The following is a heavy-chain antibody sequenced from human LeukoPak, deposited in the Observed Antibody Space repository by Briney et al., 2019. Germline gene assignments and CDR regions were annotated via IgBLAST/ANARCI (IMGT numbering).Heavy chain of an antibody. Sequence: PSETLSLTCTVSGGSFSSYYWSWIRQPPGKGLEWIGYAFYSGSTNYNPSLKSRVTISVDTSKNQFSLKLRSVTAADTAVYYCARTDVSSTWSFDFWGQGTLVTVSS. D-gene: IGHD6-13*01. J-gene: IGHJ4*02. V-gene: IGHV4-59*08. CDR2: AFYSGST. CDR3: ARTDVSSTWSFDF. CDR1: GGSFSSYY.